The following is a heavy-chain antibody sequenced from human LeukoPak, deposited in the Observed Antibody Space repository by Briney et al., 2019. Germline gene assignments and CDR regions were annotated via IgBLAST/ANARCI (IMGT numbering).Heavy chain of an antibody. D-gene: IGHD2-15*01. J-gene: IGHJ3*02. Sequence: SSETLSLTCTVSGGSISSYYWSWIRQPAGKGLEWIGRIYTSGSTNYNPSLKSRVTMSVDTSKNQFSLKLSSVIAADTAVYYCASQYCSGGSCDAFDIWGQGTMVTVSS. CDR2: IYTSGST. CDR1: GGSISSYY. V-gene: IGHV4-4*07. CDR3: ASQYCSGGSCDAFDI.